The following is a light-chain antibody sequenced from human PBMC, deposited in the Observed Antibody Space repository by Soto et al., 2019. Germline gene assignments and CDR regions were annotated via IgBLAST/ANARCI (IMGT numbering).Light chain of an antibody. V-gene: IGKV3-15*01. Sequence: IVMTQSPATLSVSPGERVTLFCRASQNINSNIAWHQRKPGQAPRLLMYGASIRAVGIPGRFTGSGSGTQFTLTITSLQPEDLATYYCQQYSSWYTFGQGTNLQIK. CDR3: QQYSSWYT. CDR2: GAS. CDR1: QNINSN. J-gene: IGKJ2*01.